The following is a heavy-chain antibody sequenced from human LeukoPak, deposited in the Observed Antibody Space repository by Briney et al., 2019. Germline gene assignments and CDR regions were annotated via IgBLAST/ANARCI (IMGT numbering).Heavy chain of an antibody. Sequence: GGSLRLSCAASGFTFSSYSMNWVRQAPRKGLEWVSSISSSSSYIYYADSVKGRFTISRDNAKNSLYLQMNSLRAEDTAVYYCARDYCSSTSCYADWFDPWGQGTLVTVSS. CDR1: GFTFSSYS. J-gene: IGHJ5*02. CDR2: ISSSSSYI. V-gene: IGHV3-21*01. D-gene: IGHD2-2*01. CDR3: ARDYCSSTSCYADWFDP.